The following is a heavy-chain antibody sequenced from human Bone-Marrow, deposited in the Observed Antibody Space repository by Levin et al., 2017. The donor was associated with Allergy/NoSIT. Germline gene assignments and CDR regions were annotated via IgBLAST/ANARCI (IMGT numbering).Heavy chain of an antibody. D-gene: IGHD5-24*01. Sequence: GESLKISCSASGFTFSNYAMHWVRQIPGKGLEYVSNINSDGGSTNYADSVKGRFTISRDNGNNMVYLQMSSLRAEDTGVYYCVRGRDGYKWWGQGTLVTV. CDR1: GFTFSNYA. V-gene: IGHV3-64D*06. J-gene: IGHJ4*02. CDR3: VRGRDGYKW. CDR2: INSDGGST.